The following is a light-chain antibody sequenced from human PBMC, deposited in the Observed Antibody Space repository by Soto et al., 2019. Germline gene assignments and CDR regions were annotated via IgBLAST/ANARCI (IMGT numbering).Light chain of an antibody. CDR2: EVA. CDR1: SSDVGGYNY. CDR3: GSYADSNIV. V-gene: IGLV2-8*01. J-gene: IGLJ2*01. Sequence: QSALTQPPSASGSPGQSVTISCTGTSSDVGGYNYVSWYQQHAGKAPKLMIYEVAKRPSGVPDRFSGSKSANTASLTVSGLQAEDEADYYCGSYADSNIVFGGGTKLTVL.